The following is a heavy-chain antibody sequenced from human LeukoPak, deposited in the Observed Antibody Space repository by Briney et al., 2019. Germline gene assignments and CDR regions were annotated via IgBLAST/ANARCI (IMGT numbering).Heavy chain of an antibody. Sequence: GGSLRLSCAAYGFTFSDYSMHWVRQAPGKGLEYVSAISSNGGSTYYADSVKGRFTISRDRSKNTLYLQMGSLRTEDMAVYYCARVVSDGWFDPWGQGTLVTVSS. CDR3: ARVVSDGWFDP. D-gene: IGHD2-21*01. V-gene: IGHV3-64*02. CDR2: ISSNGGST. CDR1: GFTFSDYS. J-gene: IGHJ5*02.